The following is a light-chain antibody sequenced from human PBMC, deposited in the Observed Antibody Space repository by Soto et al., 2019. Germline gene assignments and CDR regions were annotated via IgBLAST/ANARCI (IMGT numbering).Light chain of an antibody. CDR1: SSNIGSNT. V-gene: IGLV1-44*01. Sequence: QSVLTQPPSASGTPGQRVTISCSGSSSNIGSNTVNWYQQLPGTAPELLIYSNNQRPSGVPDRFSGSTSGTSASLAISGLQSEDEADYYCAAWDASLNGPVFGGGTKLTVL. CDR3: AAWDASLNGPV. J-gene: IGLJ2*01. CDR2: SNN.